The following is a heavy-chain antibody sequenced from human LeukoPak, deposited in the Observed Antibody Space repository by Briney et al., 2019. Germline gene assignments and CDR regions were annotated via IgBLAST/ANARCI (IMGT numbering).Heavy chain of an antibody. Sequence: PSETLSLTCTVSGGSIRSYYWSWIRQPPGKGLEWIGYIYYSGSTNYNPSLKSRVTISVDTSKNQFSLKLSSVTAADTAVYYCASHPGDSTNDYYYGMDVWGQGTTVTVSS. CDR2: IYYSGST. J-gene: IGHJ6*02. V-gene: IGHV4-59*01. D-gene: IGHD7-27*01. CDR1: GGSIRSYY. CDR3: ASHPGDSTNDYYYGMDV.